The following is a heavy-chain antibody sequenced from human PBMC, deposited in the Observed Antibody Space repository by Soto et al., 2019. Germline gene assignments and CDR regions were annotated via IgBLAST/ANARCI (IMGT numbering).Heavy chain of an antibody. V-gene: IGHV1-2*04. J-gene: IGHJ3*02. CDR2: INPNSVGT. CDR3: AREKVDYYDSSGYYYVSRPADAFDI. CDR1: GYTFTGYY. Sequence: ASVKVSCKASGYTFTGYYMHWVRQAPGQGLEWMGWINPNSVGTNDAQKFQGWVTMTRDTSISTAYMELSRLRSDDTAVYYCAREKVDYYDSSGYYYVSRPADAFDIWGQGTMVTVSS. D-gene: IGHD3-22*01.